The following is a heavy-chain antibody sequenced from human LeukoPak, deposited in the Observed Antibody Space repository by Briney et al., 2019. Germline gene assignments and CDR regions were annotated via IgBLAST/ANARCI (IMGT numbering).Heavy chain of an antibody. CDR3: AGGNSGYDLTPPPRVPMNN. CDR1: GGSFSGYY. Sequence: SETLSLTCAVYGGSFSGYYWGWIRQPPGKGLEWIGEINHSGSTNYNPPLKSRVTISVDTSKNQFSLKLSSVTAADTAVYYCAGGNSGYDLTPPPRVPMNNWGQGTLVTVSS. D-gene: IGHD5-12*01. CDR2: INHSGST. V-gene: IGHV4-34*01. J-gene: IGHJ4*02.